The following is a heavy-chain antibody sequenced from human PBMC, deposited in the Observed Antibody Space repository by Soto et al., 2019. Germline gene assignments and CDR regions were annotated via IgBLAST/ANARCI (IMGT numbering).Heavy chain of an antibody. J-gene: IGHJ4*02. Sequence: PGGSLRLSCAASGFTFRSYGMHWVRQAPGKGLDWVAVISHDGSKYYADSVKGRFTISRDNSKNTLYLQMNSLRTEDTAVYYCAKDRDRHWTFDYWGQGTLVTVSS. CDR1: GFTFRSYG. CDR2: ISHDGSK. V-gene: IGHV3-30*18. CDR3: AKDRDRHWTFDY. D-gene: IGHD1-1*01.